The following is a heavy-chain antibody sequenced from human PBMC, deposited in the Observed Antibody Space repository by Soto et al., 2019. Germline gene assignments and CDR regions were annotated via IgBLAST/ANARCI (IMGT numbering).Heavy chain of an antibody. CDR3: AKGRNYYDSSEPPAP. D-gene: IGHD3-22*01. J-gene: IGHJ5*02. Sequence: QVQLVESGGGVVQPGRSLRLSCAASGFTFSSYGMHWVRQAPGKGLEWVAVISYDGSNKYYADSVKGRLTISRDNSKNTLYLQMNSLRAEDTAVYYCAKGRNYYDSSEPPAPWGQGTLVTVSS. V-gene: IGHV3-30*18. CDR1: GFTFSSYG. CDR2: ISYDGSNK.